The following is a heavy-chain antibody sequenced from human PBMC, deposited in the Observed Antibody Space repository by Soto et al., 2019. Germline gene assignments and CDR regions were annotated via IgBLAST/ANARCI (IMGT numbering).Heavy chain of an antibody. D-gene: IGHD7-27*01. V-gene: IGHV1-8*01. CDR2: MNPNSRDT. Sequence: QVQLVQSGAEVKKPGASVKVSCKTSGYTFTNYDINWVRQATGQGLEWLGWMNPNSRDTGYAQKFQGRLTMTRNPAISTAYMELSSLKSEDTAVYYCARNRRETGDFDYWGQGTLVTVSS. J-gene: IGHJ4*02. CDR1: GYTFTNYD. CDR3: ARNRRETGDFDY.